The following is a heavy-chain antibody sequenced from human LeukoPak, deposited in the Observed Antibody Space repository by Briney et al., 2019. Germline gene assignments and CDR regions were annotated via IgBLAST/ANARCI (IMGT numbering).Heavy chain of an antibody. CDR2: MTEGGAT. Sequence: GGSLRLSCAPSGFTLSSSAMSWVRQAQGGGLEWVSVMTEGGATYYADSVRGRFIISRDNSKTMVYLQMNSLRVDDTAVYYCAKLLLDWGQGTLVTVSS. J-gene: IGHJ4*02. D-gene: IGHD3-22*01. CDR3: AKLLLD. CDR1: GFTLSSSA. V-gene: IGHV3-23*01.